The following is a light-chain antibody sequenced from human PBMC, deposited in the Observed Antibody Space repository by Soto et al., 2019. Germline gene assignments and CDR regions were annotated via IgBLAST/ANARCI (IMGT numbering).Light chain of an antibody. CDR2: DVS. CDR3: CSYAGSYTFYV. CDR1: SSDVGAYDY. Sequence: QSALTQPRSVSGSPGQSVTISCTGSSSDVGAYDYVSWYQHHPGTAPKLMIYDVSMRPSGVPDRFSGSKSGNTASLTISGLQAEDEADYYCCSYAGSYTFYVFGTGTQLTVL. J-gene: IGLJ1*01. V-gene: IGLV2-11*01.